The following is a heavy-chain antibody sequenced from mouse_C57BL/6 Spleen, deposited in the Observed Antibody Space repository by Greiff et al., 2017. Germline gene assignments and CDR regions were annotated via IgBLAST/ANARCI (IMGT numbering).Heavy chain of an antibody. CDR3: ARYPSFYYGYDEDYFDY. J-gene: IGHJ2*01. CDR1: GFTFTDYY. V-gene: IGHV7-3*01. CDR2: IRNKANGYTT. D-gene: IGHD2-2*01. Sequence: DVKLVESGGGLVQPGGSLSLSCAASGFTFTDYYMSWVRQPPGKALEWLGFIRNKANGYTTEYSASVKGRFTISRDNSQSILYLQMNALRAEDSATYYCARYPSFYYGYDEDYFDYWGQGTTLTVSS.